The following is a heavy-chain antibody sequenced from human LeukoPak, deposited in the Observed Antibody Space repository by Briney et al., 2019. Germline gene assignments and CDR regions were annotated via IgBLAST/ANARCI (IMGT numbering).Heavy chain of an antibody. D-gene: IGHD3-22*01. V-gene: IGHV3-23*01. Sequence: GGSLRLPCAASGFTFSSYAMTWVRQAPGKGLEWVSAISGSGDSTYYADSVKGRFTISRDNSKNTLYLQMNSLRAEDTAIYYCAVTYYYDSSGYPIDYWGQGTLVTVSS. CDR3: AVTYYYDSSGYPIDY. J-gene: IGHJ4*02. CDR1: GFTFSSYA. CDR2: ISGSGDST.